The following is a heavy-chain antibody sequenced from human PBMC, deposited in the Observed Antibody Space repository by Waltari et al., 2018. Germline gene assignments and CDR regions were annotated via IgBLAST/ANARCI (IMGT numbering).Heavy chain of an antibody. Sequence: QVQLVESGGGVVQPGRSRRLSFIASGFTLSYLTWHWVRQAPGKGLAWVAGFSYDGNNKYYADSVKGRFTISRDNSKNTMSLQMTGLRAEDTAIYYCARGDYYDSSGNRTRGFDPWGQGTLVTVSS. CDR2: FSYDGNNK. D-gene: IGHD3-22*01. CDR3: ARGDYYDSSGNRTRGFDP. J-gene: IGHJ5*02. V-gene: IGHV3-30*04. CDR1: GFTLSYLT.